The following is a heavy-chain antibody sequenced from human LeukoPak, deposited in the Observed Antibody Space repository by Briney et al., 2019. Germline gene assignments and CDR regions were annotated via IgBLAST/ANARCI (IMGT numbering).Heavy chain of an antibody. Sequence: KPSETLSLTCTVSGGSTTSGGYYWSWVRQRPGKGLEWIGYIYYNGNTYYIPSLKSRLTISLDTSKNQFSLKMSSVTAADTAVYYCARGDIAAGGAPFDYWGQGTLVTVSS. D-gene: IGHD6-13*01. CDR3: ARGDIAAGGAPFDY. V-gene: IGHV4-31*03. CDR1: GGSTTSGGYY. CDR2: IYYNGNT. J-gene: IGHJ4*02.